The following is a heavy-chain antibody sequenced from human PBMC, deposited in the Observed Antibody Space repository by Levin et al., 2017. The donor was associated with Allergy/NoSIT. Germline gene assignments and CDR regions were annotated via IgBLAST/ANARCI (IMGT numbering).Heavy chain of an antibody. V-gene: IGHV4-34*01. D-gene: IGHD5-18*01. Sequence: SETLSLTCAVYGGSFSGYYWSWIRQPPGKGLEWIGEINHSGSTNYNPSLKSRVTISVDTSKNQFSLKLSSVTAADTAVYYCAREPAGRYSYGYSAQGWFDPWGQGTLVTVSS. CDR2: INHSGST. CDR1: GGSFSGYY. CDR3: AREPAGRYSYGYSAQGWFDP. J-gene: IGHJ5*02.